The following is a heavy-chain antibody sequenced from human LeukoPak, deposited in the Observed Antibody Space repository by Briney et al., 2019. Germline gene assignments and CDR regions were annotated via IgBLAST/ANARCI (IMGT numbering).Heavy chain of an antibody. CDR3: ARGWADYGDSSPFDY. J-gene: IGHJ4*02. D-gene: IGHD4-17*01. CDR2: INHSGST. CDR1: GGSFSGYY. Sequence: SETLSLTCAVYGGSFSGYYWSWIRQPPGKGLEWIGEINHSGSTNYNPSLKSRVTISVDTSKNQFSLKLSSVTAADTAVYYCARGWADYGDSSPFDYWGQGTLVTVSS. V-gene: IGHV4-34*01.